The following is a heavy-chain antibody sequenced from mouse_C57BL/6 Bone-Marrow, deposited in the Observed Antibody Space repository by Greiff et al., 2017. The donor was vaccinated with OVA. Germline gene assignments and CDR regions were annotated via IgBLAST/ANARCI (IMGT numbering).Heavy chain of an antibody. CDR1: GYTFTSYG. CDR3: ARSLYDGYYLAWFAY. D-gene: IGHD2-3*01. CDR2: IYPRSGNT. V-gene: IGHV1-81*01. J-gene: IGHJ3*01. Sequence: VKLQQSGAELARPGASVKLSCKASGYTFTSYGISWVKQRTGQGLEWIGEIYPRSGNTYYNEKFKGKATLTADKSSSTAYMELRSLTSEDSAVYFCARSLYDGYYLAWFAYWGQGTLVTVSA.